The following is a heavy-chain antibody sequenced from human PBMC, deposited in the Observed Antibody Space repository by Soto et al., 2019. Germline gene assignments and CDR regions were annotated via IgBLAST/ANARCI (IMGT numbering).Heavy chain of an antibody. CDR1: GTSISTSNYY. Sequence: SETLSLTCTVSGTSISTSNYYWAWIRQAPGKGLEWIGSIYYDGRTFYSPSLKSRVTISLVTSKNQFYLDLTSVTAADTGVYYCGRRAPYRNNYHYPDYWGQGTLVTVS. CDR2: IYYDGRT. J-gene: IGHJ4*02. V-gene: IGHV4-39*01. CDR3: GRRAPYRNNYHYPDY. D-gene: IGHD3-22*01.